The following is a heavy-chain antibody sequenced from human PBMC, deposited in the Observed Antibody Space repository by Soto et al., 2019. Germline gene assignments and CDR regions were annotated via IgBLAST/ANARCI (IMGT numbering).Heavy chain of an antibody. CDR2: IYHSGST. Sequence: QLQLQESGSGLVKPSQTLSLTCAVSGGSISSGGYSWSWIRQPPGKGLEWIGYIYHSGSTYYNPSPKSRVTISVDRSKNHFSLKLSSVTAADTAVYYCARARGLGAVAADYWGQGTLVTVSS. CDR1: GGSISSGGYS. D-gene: IGHD6-19*01. J-gene: IGHJ4*02. CDR3: ARARGLGAVAADY. V-gene: IGHV4-30-2*01.